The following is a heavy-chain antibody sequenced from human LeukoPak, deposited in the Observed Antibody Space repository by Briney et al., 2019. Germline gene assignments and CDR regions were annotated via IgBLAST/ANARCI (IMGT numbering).Heavy chain of an antibody. V-gene: IGHV4-59*01. CDR1: GDSITSYY. CDR2: IYYKGNT. CDR3: ASSRITLVRGVSYYYGLDV. J-gene: IGHJ6*02. Sequence: SETLSLICTVSGDSITSYYWSWIRQPPGKGLEWIGYIYYKGNTNSNPSLKSRVTISVDTSKNQFSLKLTSVTAADTAVYYCASSRITLVRGVSYYYGLDVWGQGTTVTVSS. D-gene: IGHD3-10*01.